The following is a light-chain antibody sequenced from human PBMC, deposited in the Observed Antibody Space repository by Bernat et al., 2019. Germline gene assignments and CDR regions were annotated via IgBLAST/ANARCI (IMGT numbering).Light chain of an antibody. CDR3: QQYGSSSIT. V-gene: IGKV1-27*01. Sequence: DIQMTQSPSSLSASVGDRVTITCRASQGIGNYLAWYQQKPGKVPKLLIYTASTLQSGVPSRFSGSGSGTDFTLTISRLEPEDFAVYYCQQYGSSSITFGQGTRLEIK. J-gene: IGKJ5*01. CDR1: QGIGNY. CDR2: TAS.